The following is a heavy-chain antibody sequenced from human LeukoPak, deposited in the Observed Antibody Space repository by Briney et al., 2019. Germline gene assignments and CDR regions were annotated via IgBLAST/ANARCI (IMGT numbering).Heavy chain of an antibody. CDR3: AKDSIMITFGGVIGGYFDY. D-gene: IGHD3-16*02. Sequence: GGSLRLSCAASGFTFNTYTMNWVRQAPGKGLEWVSYISGSSGIIDYADSVRGRFTISRDNAKNSLYLQMNSLRAEDTAVYYCAKDSIMITFGGVIGGYFDYWGQGTLVTVSS. V-gene: IGHV3-48*01. CDR2: ISGSSGII. CDR1: GFTFNTYT. J-gene: IGHJ4*03.